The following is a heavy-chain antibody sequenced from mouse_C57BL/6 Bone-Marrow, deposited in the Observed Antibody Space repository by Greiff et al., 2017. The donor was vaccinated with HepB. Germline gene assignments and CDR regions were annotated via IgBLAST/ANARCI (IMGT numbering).Heavy chain of an antibody. J-gene: IGHJ2*01. CDR3: ARVIITTVVASYYFDY. Sequence: EVQLQQSEGGLVQPGRSMKLSCTASGFTFSDYYMAWVRQVPEKGLEWVANINYDGSSTYYLDSLKSRFIISRDNAKNILYLQMSSLKSEDTATYYCARVIITTVVASYYFDYWGQGTTLTVSS. V-gene: IGHV5-16*01. CDR1: GFTFSDYY. D-gene: IGHD1-1*01. CDR2: INYDGSST.